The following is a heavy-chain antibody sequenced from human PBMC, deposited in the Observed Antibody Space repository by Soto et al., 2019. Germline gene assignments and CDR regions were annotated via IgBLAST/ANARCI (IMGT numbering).Heavy chain of an antibody. D-gene: IGHD6-13*01. Sequence: QVQLQESGPGLVKPSETLSLTCTVSSDSISSYYWSWIRQPPGKRLEWIGYISYSGSTDYNPSLKSRVTISRDTSKNQFSLKVSSVTAADTAVYYCARGTSWQLPFDYWGQGTLVTVSS. CDR1: SDSISSYY. J-gene: IGHJ4*02. V-gene: IGHV4-59*01. CDR3: ARGTSWQLPFDY. CDR2: ISYSGST.